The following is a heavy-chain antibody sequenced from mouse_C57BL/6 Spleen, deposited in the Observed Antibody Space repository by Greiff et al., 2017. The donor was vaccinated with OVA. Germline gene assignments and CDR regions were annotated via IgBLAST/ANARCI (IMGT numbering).Heavy chain of an antibody. CDR3: ARPLDSSGYPWFAY. CDR1: GYTFTSYW. D-gene: IGHD3-2*02. CDR2: IDPSDSYT. V-gene: IGHV1-69*01. Sequence: VKLQQPGAELVMPGASVKLSCKASGYTFTSYWMHWVKQRPGQGLEWIGEIDPSDSYTNYNQKFKGKSTLTVDKSSSTAYMQLSSLTSEDSAVYYCARPLDSSGYPWFAYWGQGTLVTVSA. J-gene: IGHJ3*01.